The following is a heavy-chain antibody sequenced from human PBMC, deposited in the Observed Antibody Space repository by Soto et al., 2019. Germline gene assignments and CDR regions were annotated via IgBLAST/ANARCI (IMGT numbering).Heavy chain of an antibody. CDR2: ISGSGGST. V-gene: IGHV3-23*01. CDR3: AKDLSVGFIMITFHPLAGYFQH. Sequence: GGSLRLSCAASGFTFSSYAMSWVRQAPGKGLEWVSAISGSGGSTYYADSVKGRFTISRDNSKNTLYLQMNILRAEDTAVYYCAKDLSVGFIMITFHPLAGYFQHWGQGTLVTVSS. J-gene: IGHJ1*01. CDR1: GFTFSSYA. D-gene: IGHD3-16*01.